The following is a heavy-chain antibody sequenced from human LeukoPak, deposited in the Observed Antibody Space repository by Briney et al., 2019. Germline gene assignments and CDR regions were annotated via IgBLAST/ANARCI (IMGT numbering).Heavy chain of an antibody. D-gene: IGHD2-21*01. CDR1: GVSINNLY. Sequence: SETLSLTCTVSGVSINNLYWSWIRQPPGKGLEWIGFIYDSGSANYRSSLESRVTMTLDTSKNQFSLKLNSVTAADTAVYYCASVLLNYYHLDVWGKGTTVTVSS. V-gene: IGHV4-59*11. J-gene: IGHJ6*03. CDR2: IYDSGSA. CDR3: ASVLLNYYHLDV.